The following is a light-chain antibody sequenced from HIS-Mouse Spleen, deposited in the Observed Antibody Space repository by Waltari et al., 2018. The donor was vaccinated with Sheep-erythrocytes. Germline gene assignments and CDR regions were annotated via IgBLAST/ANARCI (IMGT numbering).Light chain of an antibody. J-gene: IGLJ1*01. CDR3: CSYAGSYNHV. Sequence: QSALTQPRSVSGSPGQSVTISCTGTSSDVGGYNYVSWYQQHPGKAPKRMIYDVRKRPSGGPDRFSDSKSGNTASLTISGLQAEDEADYYCCSYAGSYNHVFATGTKVTVL. CDR1: SSDVGGYNY. V-gene: IGLV2-11*01. CDR2: DVR.